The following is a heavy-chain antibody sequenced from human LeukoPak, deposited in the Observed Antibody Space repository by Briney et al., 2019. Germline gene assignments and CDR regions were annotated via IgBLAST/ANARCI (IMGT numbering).Heavy chain of an antibody. V-gene: IGHV3-23*01. D-gene: IGHD3-3*01. CDR3: AKDRTYYDFWSGYTTYGMDV. J-gene: IGHJ6*02. CDR2: ISGSGGST. Sequence: PGGSLRLSCAASGFTFSSYAMSWVRQAPGKGLEWVSAISGSGGSTYYADSVKGRFTISRDNSKNTLYLQMNSLRAEDTAVYYCAKDRTYYDFWSGYTTYGMDVWGQGTTVTVSS. CDR1: GFTFSSYA.